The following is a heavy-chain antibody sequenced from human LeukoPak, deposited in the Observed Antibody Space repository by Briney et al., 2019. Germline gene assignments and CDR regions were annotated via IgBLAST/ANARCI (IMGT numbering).Heavy chain of an antibody. CDR1: GGSVSSYY. J-gene: IGHJ4*02. CDR2: IYYSGST. CDR3: ASRSSIWSGYQDTLYYFDS. D-gene: IGHD3-3*01. Sequence: PSETLSLTCTVSGGSVSSYYWSWIRQPPGKRLEWIGHIYYSGSTNYNPSLKSRVTISVDTSKNQFSLKLSSVTAADTAVYYCASRSSIWSGYQDTLYYFDSWGQGTLVTVSS. V-gene: IGHV4-59*02.